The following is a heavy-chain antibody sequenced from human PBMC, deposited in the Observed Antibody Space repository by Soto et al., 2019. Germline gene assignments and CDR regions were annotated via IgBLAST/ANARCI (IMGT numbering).Heavy chain of an antibody. CDR3: ARDNSGYYYGMDV. D-gene: IGHD6-25*01. J-gene: IGHJ6*02. Sequence: EVQLVESGGGLIQPGGSLRLSCAASWFTVSSNYMSWVRQAPGKGLEWVSVIYSGGSTYYADSVKGRFTIARDNSKNTLYLQMNSLRAEDTAVYYCARDNSGYYYGMDVWGQGTTVTVSS. CDR1: WFTVSSNY. V-gene: IGHV3-53*01. CDR2: IYSGGST.